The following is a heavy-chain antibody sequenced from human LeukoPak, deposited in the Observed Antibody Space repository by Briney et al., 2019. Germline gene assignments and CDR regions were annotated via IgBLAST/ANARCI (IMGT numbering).Heavy chain of an antibody. CDR1: GGTISRSNYY. Sequence: SETLSLTCIVSGGTISRSNYYWGWIRQPPGKGLGWIGNIYYSGNTYYNPSPESRVTISVDTSKNQFSLKLSSVTAADTAVYYCARLIHPYDYIWGSYRYAPYYFDYWGQGTLVTVSS. J-gene: IGHJ4*02. V-gene: IGHV4-39*01. CDR2: IYYSGNT. CDR3: ARLIHPYDYIWGSYRYAPYYFDY. D-gene: IGHD3-16*02.